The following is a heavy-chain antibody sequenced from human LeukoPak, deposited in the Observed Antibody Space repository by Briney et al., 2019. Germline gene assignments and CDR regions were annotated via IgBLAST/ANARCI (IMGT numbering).Heavy chain of an antibody. V-gene: IGHV3-48*04. CDR2: ISSSGSTI. J-gene: IGHJ6*04. D-gene: IGHD3-10*02. CDR3: AELGITMIGGV. CDR1: GFIFSSSG. Sequence: AGGSLRLSCAASGFIFSSSGMSWVRQAPGKGLEWVSYISSSGSTIYYADSVKGRFTISRDNAKNSLYLQMNSLRAEDTAVYYCAELGITMIGGVWGKGTTVTISS.